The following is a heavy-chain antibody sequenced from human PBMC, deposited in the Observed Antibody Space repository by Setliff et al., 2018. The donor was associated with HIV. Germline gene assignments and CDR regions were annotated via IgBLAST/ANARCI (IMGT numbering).Heavy chain of an antibody. Sequence: SETLSLTCNVSHSSVSEYYWSWIRQSPGKGLEWIGYVRQGGATKYNPTFQSRVTISLETSKNQVFLSLASVTAADTAVYFCAREDPNTYRPFDYWGQGSLVTVSS. CDR2: VRQGGAT. CDR3: AREDPNTYRPFDY. V-gene: IGHV4-59*02. J-gene: IGHJ4*03. CDR1: HSSVSEYY.